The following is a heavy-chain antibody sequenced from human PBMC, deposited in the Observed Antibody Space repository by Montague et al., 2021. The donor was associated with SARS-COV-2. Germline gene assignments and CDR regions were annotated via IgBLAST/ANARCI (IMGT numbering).Heavy chain of an antibody. CDR2: ISGSGGST. D-gene: IGHD1-26*01. J-gene: IGHJ3*02. CDR1: GFTFSSYT. Sequence: SLSLSLSASGFTFSSYTMSWVRQAPGKGLEWVSAISGSGGSTYYADSVKGRFTISRDNSKNTLYLQMNSLRAEDTAVYYCVRSGNYIGDDAFDIWGQGTMVTVSS. CDR3: VRSGNYIGDDAFDI. V-gene: IGHV3-23*01.